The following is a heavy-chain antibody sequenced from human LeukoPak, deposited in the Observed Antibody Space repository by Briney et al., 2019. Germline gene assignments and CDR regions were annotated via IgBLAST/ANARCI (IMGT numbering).Heavy chain of an antibody. Sequence: GGSLRLSCAASGFTFSSYSMNWVRQAPGKGLEWVSSISSSSSYIYYADSVKGRFTISRDNAKNSLYLQMNSLRAEDTAVYYCTTRMPPPDYGVDYWGQGTLVTVSS. CDR2: ISSSSSYI. CDR1: GFTFSSYS. V-gene: IGHV3-21*01. J-gene: IGHJ4*02. CDR3: TTRMPPPDYGVDY. D-gene: IGHD3-16*01.